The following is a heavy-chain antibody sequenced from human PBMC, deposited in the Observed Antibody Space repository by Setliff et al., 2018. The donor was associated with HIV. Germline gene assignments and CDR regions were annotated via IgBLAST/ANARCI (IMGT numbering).Heavy chain of an antibody. CDR2: IISSGGT. CDR3: AREIRTVYTGGHYFYGIDV. CDR1: GFTVTNHY. V-gene: IGHV3-66*01. Sequence: PGGSLRLSCAASGFTVTNHYMSWVRQAPEKGLEWVSIIISSGGTYYADSVKGRFTISRENARNSSYLQMNSLRAGDTAVYYCAREIRTVYTGGHYFYGIDVWGQGTAVTVSS. J-gene: IGHJ6*02. D-gene: IGHD3-16*01.